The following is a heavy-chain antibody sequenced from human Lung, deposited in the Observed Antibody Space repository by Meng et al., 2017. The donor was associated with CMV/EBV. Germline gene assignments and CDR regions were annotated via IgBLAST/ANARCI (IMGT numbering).Heavy chain of an antibody. J-gene: IGHJ6*02. V-gene: IGHV3-20*04. Sequence: GGSXRLXCAASGFXFDDYGMSWVRQAPGKGLEWVSGINWNGGSTGYADSVKGRFTISRDNAKNSLYLQMNSLRAEDTALYYCARDLLRYDFWSGYLNHYYYYYGMDVXGQGXTVTVSS. CDR1: GFXFDDYG. D-gene: IGHD3-3*01. CDR2: INWNGGST. CDR3: ARDLLRYDFWSGYLNHYYYYYGMDV.